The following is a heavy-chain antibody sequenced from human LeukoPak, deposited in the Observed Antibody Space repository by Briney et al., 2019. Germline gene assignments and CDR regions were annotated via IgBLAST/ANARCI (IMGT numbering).Heavy chain of an antibody. CDR1: GYTFTVYY. Sequence: ASVKVSCKASGYTFTVYYMHWVRQAPGQGLEWMGWINPNSGGTNYAQKFQGRVTMTRDTSISTAYMELSRLRSDDTAVYYCARGPFSRTNWFDPWGQGTLVTVSS. J-gene: IGHJ5*02. CDR3: ARGPFSRTNWFDP. D-gene: IGHD2/OR15-2a*01. V-gene: IGHV1-2*02. CDR2: INPNSGGT.